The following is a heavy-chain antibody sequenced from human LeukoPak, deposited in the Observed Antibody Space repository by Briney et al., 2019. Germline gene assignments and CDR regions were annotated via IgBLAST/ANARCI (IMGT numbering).Heavy chain of an antibody. J-gene: IGHJ4*02. CDR2: IYTSGST. CDR3: ARDEGTMVRGVILFY. V-gene: IGHV4-61*02. D-gene: IGHD3-10*01. Sequence: SETLSLTCTVSGGSISSSSYYWSWIRQPAGKGLEWIGRIYTSGSTNYNPSLKSRVTISVDTSKNQFSLKLSSVTAADTAVYYCARDEGTMVRGVILFYWGQGTLVTVSS. CDR1: GGSISSSSYY.